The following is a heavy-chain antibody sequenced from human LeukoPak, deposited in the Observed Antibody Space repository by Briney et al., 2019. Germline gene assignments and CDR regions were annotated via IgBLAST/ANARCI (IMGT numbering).Heavy chain of an antibody. Sequence: SETLSLTCTVSGGSISSSSYYWGWIRQPPGKGLEWIGSIYYSGSTYYNPSLKSRVTISVDTSKNQFSLKLSSVTAADTAVYYCARGVVPAATYYYYYGMDVWGQGTTVTVS. V-gene: IGHV4-39*07. D-gene: IGHD2-2*01. J-gene: IGHJ6*02. CDR1: GGSISSSSYY. CDR2: IYYSGST. CDR3: ARGVVPAATYYYYYGMDV.